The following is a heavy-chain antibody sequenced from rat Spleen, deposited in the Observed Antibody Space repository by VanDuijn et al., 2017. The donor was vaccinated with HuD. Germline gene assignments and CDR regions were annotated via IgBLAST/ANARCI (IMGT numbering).Heavy chain of an antibody. CDR2: MRNNGDT. CDR3: ASTYGYYVMDA. CDR1: GFSLTSYN. V-gene: IGHV2-63*01. J-gene: IGHJ4*01. D-gene: IGHD2-1*01. Sequence: QVQLKESGPGLVQPSQTLSLTCTVSGFSLTSYNVHWIRQPPGKGLEWMGRMRNNGDTSYNSALKSRLSISRDTSKSQVFLKMNSLQPEDTAMYFCASTYGYYVMDAWGQGASVTVSS.